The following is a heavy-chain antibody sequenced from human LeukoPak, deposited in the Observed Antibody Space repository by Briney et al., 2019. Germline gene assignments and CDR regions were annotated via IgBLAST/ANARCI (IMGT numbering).Heavy chain of an antibody. CDR2: TNEPGVYT. Sequence: GGSLRLSCAASGFTFSNYAMSWVRQAPGKGLDWVSGTNEPGVYTYYADSVKGRFTVSRDNSENTLYLQMNSLRVEDTAVYYCVRDFHCSDGSCPLFDYWGQGTLVTVSS. V-gene: IGHV3-23*01. J-gene: IGHJ4*02. CDR1: GFTFSNYA. CDR3: VRDFHCSDGSCPLFDY. D-gene: IGHD2-15*01.